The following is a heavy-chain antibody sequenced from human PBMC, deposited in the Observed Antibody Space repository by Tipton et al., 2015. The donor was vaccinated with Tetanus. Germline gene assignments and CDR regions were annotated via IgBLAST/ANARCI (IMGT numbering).Heavy chain of an antibody. CDR2: IIPIFGTT. CDR3: AAHAGHSSTWYSWFAP. CDR1: GGNFDTSG. J-gene: IGHJ5*02. V-gene: IGHV1-69*01. D-gene: IGHD6-13*01. Sequence: QLVQSGAEVKKPGSPVRVSCTASGGNFDTSGFSWVRQARGQGLEWMGAIIPIFGTTDYAPHFQGRVTITADATRKTVYMELSSLTSEDTAVYYCAAHAGHSSTWYSWFAPWGQGTLVTVSS.